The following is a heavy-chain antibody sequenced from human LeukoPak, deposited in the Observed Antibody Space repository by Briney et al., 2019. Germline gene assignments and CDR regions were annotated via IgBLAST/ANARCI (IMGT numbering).Heavy chain of an antibody. V-gene: IGHV3-43*02. CDR2: ISGDGSHT. J-gene: IGHJ4*02. CDR3: AKDEDEILSGYSPIDS. Sequence: GGSLRLSCAASGFPFDDYAMRWVRQAPGKGLEWVSLISGDGSHTFYADSVKGRFTISRDNSENSLHLQMNSLRIEDSALYYCAKDEDEILSGYSPIDSWGQGTLVTVSS. D-gene: IGHD3-9*01. CDR1: GFPFDDYA.